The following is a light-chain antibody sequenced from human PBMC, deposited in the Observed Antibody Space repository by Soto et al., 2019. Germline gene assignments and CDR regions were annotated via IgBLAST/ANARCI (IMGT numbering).Light chain of an antibody. CDR1: QNTGTW. J-gene: IGKJ1*01. CDR2: DAS. Sequence: DFQMTQFPSTLSASVGDNVSIACRASQNTGTWVAWYQQRPGKAPRLLIYDASKLEAGVPARFRGSGVGADFSLTISGLQPDDSATYYCQRYSTYSWTFGQGTKVEVK. V-gene: IGKV1-5*01. CDR3: QRYSTYSWT.